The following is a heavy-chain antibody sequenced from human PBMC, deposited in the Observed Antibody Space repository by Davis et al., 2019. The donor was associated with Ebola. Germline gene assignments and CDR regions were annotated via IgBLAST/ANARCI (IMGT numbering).Heavy chain of an antibody. D-gene: IGHD3-3*01. J-gene: IGHJ5*02. CDR1: GFTFSSYA. V-gene: IGHV3-23*01. CDR3: AKAYDFWSGYPNWFDP. CDR2: ISGSGGST. Sequence: GESLKISCAASGFTFSSYAMSWVRQAPGKGLEWVSAISGSGGSTYYADSVKGRFTISRDNSKNTLYLQMNSLRAEDTAVYYCAKAYDFWSGYPNWFDPWGQGTLVTVSS.